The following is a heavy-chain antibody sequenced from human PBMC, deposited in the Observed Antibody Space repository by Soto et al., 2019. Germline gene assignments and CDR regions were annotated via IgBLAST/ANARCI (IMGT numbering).Heavy chain of an antibody. CDR1: GYTLTELS. J-gene: IGHJ4*02. D-gene: IGHD6-19*01. Sequence: GASVKVSCKVSGYTLTELSMHWVRQAPGKGLEWMGCFDPEDGETIYAQKFQGRVTMTEDTSTDTAYMELRSLRAVDTAVYYCATDWISSCWYFDYWGQGTLVTVSS. CDR2: FDPEDGET. V-gene: IGHV1-24*01. CDR3: ATDWISSCWYFDY.